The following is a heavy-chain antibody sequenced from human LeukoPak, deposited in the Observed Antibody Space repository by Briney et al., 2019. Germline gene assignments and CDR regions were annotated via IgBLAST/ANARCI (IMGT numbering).Heavy chain of an antibody. V-gene: IGHV1-69*06. CDR3: ARSRGIAVAGTYYFDY. CDR1: GGTFNSYV. D-gene: IGHD6-19*01. Sequence: SVKVSCKASGGTFNSYVISWVRQAPGQGLEWLGGIIPIFGPANYAQKFQGRVTITADKSTSTAYMELSSLRSEDTAVYYCARSRGIAVAGTYYFDYWGQGTLVTVSS. CDR2: IIPIFGPA. J-gene: IGHJ4*02.